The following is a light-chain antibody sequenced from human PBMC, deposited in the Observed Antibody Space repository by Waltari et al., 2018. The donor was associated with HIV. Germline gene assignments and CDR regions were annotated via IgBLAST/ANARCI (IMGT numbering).Light chain of an antibody. Sequence: DILMTQSPSALSASVGDRVTITCRASQNIGNYVNWYRQKLGEAPKPLVFAATTLHRGVPSRFSASGSGTDFTLTIASLEPEDFAFYFCQQSYSTPPYIFGQGTK. V-gene: IGKV1-39*01. CDR1: QNIGNY. CDR3: QQSYSTPPYI. J-gene: IGKJ2*01. CDR2: AAT.